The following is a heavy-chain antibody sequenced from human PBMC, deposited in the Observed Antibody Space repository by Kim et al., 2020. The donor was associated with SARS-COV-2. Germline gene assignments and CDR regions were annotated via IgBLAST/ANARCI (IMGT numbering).Heavy chain of an antibody. CDR1: GFTFGDEG. J-gene: IGHJ4*02. V-gene: IGHV3-23*01. D-gene: IGHD3-16*02. CDR2: ISGGGGKT. CDR3: ASYRGWESYRCFVY. Sequence: GGSLRLSCAASGFTFGDEGMHWVRQAPGKGLEWVSTISGGGGKTDYADSVKGRFTISRDNSKNTLHLQMDSLRDEDTAVYFCASYRGWESYRCFVYWGQGTLVTVSS.